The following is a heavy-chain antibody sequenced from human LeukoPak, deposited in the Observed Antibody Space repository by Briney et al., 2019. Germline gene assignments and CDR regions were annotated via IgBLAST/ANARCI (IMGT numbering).Heavy chain of an antibody. CDR3: AKGRYDTDY. D-gene: IGHD1-1*01. J-gene: IGHJ4*02. Sequence: GGSLRLSCAASGFTFSSYAMSWVRQAPGKGLEWVSGISGSDGSTNYADSVKGRFTISRENSKNTVYLQMNSLRAEDTALYYCAKGRYDTDYWGQGTLVIVSS. CDR2: ISGSDGST. CDR1: GFTFSSYA. V-gene: IGHV3-23*01.